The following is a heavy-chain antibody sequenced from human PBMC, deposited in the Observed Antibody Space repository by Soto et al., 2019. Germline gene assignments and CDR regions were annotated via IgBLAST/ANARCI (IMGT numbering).Heavy chain of an antibody. CDR2: IIPIFGTA. CDR3: ARRLRLRVSYYYGMHV. D-gene: IGHD5-12*01. Sequence: ASVKVSCKASGGTFSSYAISWVRQAPGQGLEWMGGIIPIFGTANYAQKFQGRVTITADESTSTAYMELSSLRSEDTAVYYCARRLRLRVSYYYGMHVCGQGTTVTVSS. V-gene: IGHV1-69*13. J-gene: IGHJ6*02. CDR1: GGTFSSYA.